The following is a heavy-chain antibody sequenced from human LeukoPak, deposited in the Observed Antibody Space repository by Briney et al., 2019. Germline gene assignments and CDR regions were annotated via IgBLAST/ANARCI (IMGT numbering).Heavy chain of an antibody. D-gene: IGHD3-22*01. J-gene: IGHJ6*02. CDR2: IIPILGIA. Sequence: SVKVSCKASGGTFSSYAISWVRQAPGQGLEWMGRIIPILGIANYAQKFQGRVTITADKSTSTAYMELSSLRSEDTAVYYCARMYYYDSSAYEVYYYGMDVWGQGTTVTVSS. V-gene: IGHV1-69*04. CDR3: ARMYYYDSSAYEVYYYGMDV. CDR1: GGTFSSYA.